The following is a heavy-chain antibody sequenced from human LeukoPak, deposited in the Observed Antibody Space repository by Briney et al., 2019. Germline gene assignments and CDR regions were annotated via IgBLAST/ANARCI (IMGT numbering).Heavy chain of an antibody. J-gene: IGHJ4*02. CDR1: GGSFSGYY. CDR3: ARGAAGPGGVDY. Sequence: SETLSLTCAVYGGSFSGYYWSWIRQPPGKGLEWIGEINHSGSTNYNPSLKSRVTISVDTSKNQFSLKLSSMTAADTAVYYCARGAAGPGGVDYWGQGTLVTVSS. CDR2: INHSGST. V-gene: IGHV4-34*01. D-gene: IGHD6-13*01.